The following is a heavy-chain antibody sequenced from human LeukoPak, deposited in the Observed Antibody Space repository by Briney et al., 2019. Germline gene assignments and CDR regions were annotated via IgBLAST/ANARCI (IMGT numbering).Heavy chain of an antibody. V-gene: IGHV3-21*01. Sequence: PGGSLRLFCAASGFTFSSYSMNWVRQARGKGLEWVSSISSSSSYIYHADSVKGRFTISRDKAKNPPDLQMNRLRGEDTAVFYCGRAVSRGCGAFDIWGQGTMVTVSS. D-gene: IGHD3-16*02. CDR2: ISSSSSYI. J-gene: IGHJ3*02. CDR1: GFTFSSYS. CDR3: GRAVSRGCGAFDI.